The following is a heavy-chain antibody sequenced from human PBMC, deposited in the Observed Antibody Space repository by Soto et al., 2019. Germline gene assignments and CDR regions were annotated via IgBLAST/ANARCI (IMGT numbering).Heavy chain of an antibody. D-gene: IGHD3-10*01. V-gene: IGHV4-30-4*01. Sequence: QVQLQESGPGLVKPSQTLSLTCTVSGGSISSGDYYWSWIRQPPGKGLEWIGYIYYSGSTYYNPSLKSRVTISVYTSKNQFSLKLSSVTAADTAVYYCARGVYMVRGSNWFDPWGQGTLVTVSS. J-gene: IGHJ5*02. CDR2: IYYSGST. CDR1: GGSISSGDYY. CDR3: ARGVYMVRGSNWFDP.